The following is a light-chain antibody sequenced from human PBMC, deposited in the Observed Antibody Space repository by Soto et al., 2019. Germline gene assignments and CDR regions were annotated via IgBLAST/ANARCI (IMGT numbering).Light chain of an antibody. Sequence: DIQMTQSPSTLSASVGDRVTITCRASQSISSWLAWYQQKPGKAPKLLVYGASTLQSGVPSRFGGSGSGTEFTLTISSLQPDDFATYYCQQYDTYSPFTFGHGTKLEIK. J-gene: IGKJ2*01. CDR1: QSISSW. CDR3: QQYDTYSPFT. CDR2: GAS. V-gene: IGKV1-5*01.